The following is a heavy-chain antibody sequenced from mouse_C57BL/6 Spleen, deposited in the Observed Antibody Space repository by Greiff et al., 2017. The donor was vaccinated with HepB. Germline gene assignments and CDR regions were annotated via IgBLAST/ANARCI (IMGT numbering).Heavy chain of an antibody. V-gene: IGHV5-4*01. Sequence: EVQLVESGGGLVKPGGSLKLSCAASGFTFSSYAMSWVRQTPEKRLEWVATISDGGSYTYYPDTVKGRFNITRDNAKNNLYLQMSHMKSEDTAMYYCAIENYSKPYAMDYWGQGTSVTVSS. CDR1: GFTFSSYA. J-gene: IGHJ4*01. D-gene: IGHD2-5*01. CDR2: ISDGGSYT. CDR3: AIENYSKPYAMDY.